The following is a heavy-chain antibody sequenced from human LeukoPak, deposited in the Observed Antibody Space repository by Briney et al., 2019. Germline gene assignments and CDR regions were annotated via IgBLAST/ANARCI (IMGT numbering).Heavy chain of an antibody. J-gene: IGHJ6*03. CDR1: GGSISSGGYY. CDR3: ARDRRIAVAGKDYYYYMDV. V-gene: IGHV4-31*03. CDR2: IYYSGST. D-gene: IGHD6-19*01. Sequence: SQTLSLTCTVSGGSISSGGYYWSWIRQHPGKGLEWIGYIYYSGSTYYNPSLKSRVTISVDTSKNQFSLKLSSVTAADTAVYYCARDRRIAVAGKDYYYYMDVWGKGTTVTVSS.